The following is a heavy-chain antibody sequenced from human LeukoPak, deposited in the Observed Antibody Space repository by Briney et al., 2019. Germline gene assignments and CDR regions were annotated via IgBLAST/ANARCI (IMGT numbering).Heavy chain of an antibody. CDR2: IYYSGST. CDR1: GFTFSSYG. CDR3: ARGSGAYYYGSYYMDV. D-gene: IGHD3-10*01. Sequence: PGGSLRLSCAASGFTFSSYGMSWIRQPPGKGLEWIGYIYYSGSTNYNPSLRSRVTISLATSKNQFSLKLSSVTAADTAVYYCARGSGAYYYGSYYMDVWGKGTTVTISS. V-gene: IGHV4-59*01. J-gene: IGHJ6*03.